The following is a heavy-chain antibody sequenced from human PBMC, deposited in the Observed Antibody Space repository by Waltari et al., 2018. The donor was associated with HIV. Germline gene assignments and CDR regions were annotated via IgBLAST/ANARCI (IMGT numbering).Heavy chain of an antibody. CDR2: ISRDGSSK. J-gene: IGHJ4*02. V-gene: IGHV3-30*01. D-gene: IGHD2-15*01. CDR1: GFIFRDFA. Sequence: QVQLVESGGGLVQPGGSLRLSCAASGFIFRDFAIHWVRQAPGKGLEWVAVISRDGSSKYYADSVQGRFTISRDNSKNSLHLHMNSLRPKDTAVYYCAREGIVAAPFDFWGLGTLVT. CDR3: AREGIVAAPFDF.